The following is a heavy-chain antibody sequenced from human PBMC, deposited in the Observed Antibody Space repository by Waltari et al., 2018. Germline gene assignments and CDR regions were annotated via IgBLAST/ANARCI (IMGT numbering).Heavy chain of an antibody. J-gene: IGHJ1*01. D-gene: IGHD1-26*01. CDR2: MNPNSGNT. CDR3: ARARGSYYGQYFQH. V-gene: IGHV1-8*03. CDR1: GYTFTRYD. Sequence: QVQLVQSGAEVKKPGASVKVSCKASGYTFTRYDINWLRQATGQGLEWMGWMNPNSGNTGYAQKFQGRVTITRNTSISTAYMELSSLRSEDTAVYYCARARGSYYGQYFQHWGQGTLVTVSS.